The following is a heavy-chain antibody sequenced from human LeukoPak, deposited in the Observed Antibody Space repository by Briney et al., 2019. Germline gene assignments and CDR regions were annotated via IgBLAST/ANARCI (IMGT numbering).Heavy chain of an antibody. V-gene: IGHV4-61*08. CDR3: AREASSGVRGTNIDY. D-gene: IGHD3-10*01. CDR2: IYYSGST. J-gene: IGHJ4*02. CDR1: GGSVSSGGYY. Sequence: SETLSLTCTVSGGSVSSGGYYWSWIRQPPGKGLEWIGYIYYSGSTNYNPSLKSRVTISVDTSKNQFSLKLSSVTAADTVVYYCAREASSGVRGTNIDYWGQGTLVTVSS.